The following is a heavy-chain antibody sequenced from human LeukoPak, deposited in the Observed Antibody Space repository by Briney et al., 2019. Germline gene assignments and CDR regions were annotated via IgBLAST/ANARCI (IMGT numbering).Heavy chain of an antibody. J-gene: IGHJ1*01. CDR3: AKANPVQMFSKYFQH. Sequence: GGSLRLSCAASGFTFSSYAMHWVRQAPGKGLEWVAVISYDGSNKYYADSVKGRFTISRDNSKNTLYLQMNSLRAEDTAVYYYAKANPVQMFSKYFQHWGQGTLVTVSS. CDR2: ISYDGSNK. D-gene: IGHD2-8*01. CDR1: GFTFSSYA. V-gene: IGHV3-30*04.